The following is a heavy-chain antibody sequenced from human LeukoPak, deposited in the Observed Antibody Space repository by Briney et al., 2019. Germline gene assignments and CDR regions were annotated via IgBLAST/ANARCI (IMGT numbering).Heavy chain of an antibody. D-gene: IGHD3-10*01. V-gene: IGHV4-38-2*02. CDR1: GYSISSGYY. Sequence: SETLSLTCTVSGYSISSGYYWGWIRQPPGKGLEWIGSIYHSGSTYYNPSLKSRVTISVDTSKNQFSLKLSSVTAADTAVYYCARDLYRGVIHDYWGQGTLVTVSS. J-gene: IGHJ4*02. CDR3: ARDLYRGVIHDY. CDR2: IYHSGST.